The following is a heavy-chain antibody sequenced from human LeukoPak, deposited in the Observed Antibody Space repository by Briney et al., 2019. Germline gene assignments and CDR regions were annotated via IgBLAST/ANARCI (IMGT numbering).Heavy chain of an antibody. J-gene: IGHJ6*03. D-gene: IGHD6-19*01. CDR3: AKDGVAGRDYYYYMDV. CDR1: GFTFSGYV. CDR2: IRYDGSNR. V-gene: IGHV3-30*02. Sequence: PGGSLRLSCAASGFTFSGYVMHWVRQAPGKGLGWVAFIRYDGSNRYYADSVKGRFTISRDNSKNTLYLQMNSLRAEDTAVYYSAKDGVAGRDYYYYMDVWGKGTTVTISS.